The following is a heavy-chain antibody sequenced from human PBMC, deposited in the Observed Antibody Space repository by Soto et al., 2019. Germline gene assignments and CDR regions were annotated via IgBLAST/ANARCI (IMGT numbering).Heavy chain of an antibody. V-gene: IGHV3-30*18. CDR2: ISYDGSNK. CDR3: AKPRLSCWREDYYGMDV. CDR1: GFTFSSYG. J-gene: IGHJ6*02. Sequence: QVQLVESGGGVVQPGRSLRLSCGASGFTFSSYGMHWVRQAPGKGLEWVAVISYDGSNKYYADSVKGRFTISRDKSTKKLYLHINSLIVGDTALYYFAKPRLSCWREDYYGMDVWGQGTTVTASS.